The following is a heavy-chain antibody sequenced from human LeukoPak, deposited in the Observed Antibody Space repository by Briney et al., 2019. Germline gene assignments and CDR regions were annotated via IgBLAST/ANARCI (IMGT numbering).Heavy chain of an antibody. J-gene: IGHJ5*02. V-gene: IGHV1-2*02. D-gene: IGHD3-10*01. CDR1: GYTFTGYY. CDR2: INPNSGGT. Sequence: ASVKVSCKASGYTFTGYYMHWVRQAPGQGLGWMGWINPNSGGTNYAQKFQGRVTMTRDTSISTAYMELSRLRSDDTAVYYCARAYGSGSYYNNWFDPWGQGTLVTVSS. CDR3: ARAYGSGSYYNNWFDP.